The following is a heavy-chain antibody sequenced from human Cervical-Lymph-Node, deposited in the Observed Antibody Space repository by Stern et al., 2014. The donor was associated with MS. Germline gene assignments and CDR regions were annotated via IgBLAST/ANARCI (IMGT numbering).Heavy chain of an antibody. CDR3: ASFSGSHSDAFDI. CDR1: GYTFSSHW. V-gene: IGHV5-51*01. CDR2: IYPGDSDT. J-gene: IGHJ3*02. D-gene: IGHD1-26*01. Sequence: VQLGQSGAEVKKAGESLRISCKGYGYTFSSHWIVWVRQMPGKDLEWMGIIYPGDSDTRYSPSFQGQVTISADRSINTAYLQWSRLKASDTAMYFCASFSGSHSDAFDIWGQGTMVTVSS.